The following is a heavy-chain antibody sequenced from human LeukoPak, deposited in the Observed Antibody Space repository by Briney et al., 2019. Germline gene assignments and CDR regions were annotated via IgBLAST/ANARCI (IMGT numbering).Heavy chain of an antibody. CDR1: GFTFSGSA. Sequence: PGGSLRLSCAASGFTFSGSAIHWVRQASGKGLEWVGRIRSKPNSYATAYAASVKGRFTISRDDSNNTAYLQMNSLKTEDTAVYYCTTGLPDTWYYYYYYMDVWGKGTTVTVSS. D-gene: IGHD5-12*01. J-gene: IGHJ6*03. CDR3: TTGLPDTWYYYYYYMDV. CDR2: IRSKPNSYAT. V-gene: IGHV3-73*01.